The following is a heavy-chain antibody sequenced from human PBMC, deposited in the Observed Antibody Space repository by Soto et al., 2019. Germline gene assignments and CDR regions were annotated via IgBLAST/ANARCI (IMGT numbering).Heavy chain of an antibody. J-gene: IGHJ4*02. CDR3: TRDILTGYCSPPQDY. Sequence: GGSLRLSCSASGFSFADYVFSWVRQAPGKGLEWVGFIRSKAYGGTAEYATSVKDRFNISRDDSKSIAYLQMNSLKTEDTAVYYCTRDILTGYCSPPQDYWGQGALVTVSS. CDR1: GFSFADYV. CDR2: IRSKAYGGTA. V-gene: IGHV3-49*04. D-gene: IGHD3-9*01.